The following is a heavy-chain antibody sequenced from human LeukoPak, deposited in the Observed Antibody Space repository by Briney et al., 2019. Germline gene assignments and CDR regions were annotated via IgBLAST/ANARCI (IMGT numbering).Heavy chain of an antibody. CDR2: INPNSGGI. J-gene: IGHJ5*02. CDR1: GYTFTGYY. Sequence: GASVKVSCKASGYTFTGYYMHWVRQAPGQGLEWMGWINPNSGGINYAQKFQGRVTMTRDTYISTAYMELSRLRSDDTAVYYCARGTPTVVTPSGFDPWGQGTLVTVSS. D-gene: IGHD4-23*01. V-gene: IGHV1-2*02. CDR3: ARGTPTVVTPSGFDP.